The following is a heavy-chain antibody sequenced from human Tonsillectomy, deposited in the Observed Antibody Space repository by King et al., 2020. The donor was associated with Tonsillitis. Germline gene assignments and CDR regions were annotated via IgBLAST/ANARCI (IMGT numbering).Heavy chain of an antibody. Sequence: DVQLVESGGGLVQPGGSLRLSCAASGFTFSNDWMNWIRQAPGKGLVWVSRINSDGSRTNYADSVKGRFTISRDNAKNTLYRQMNSLTAEDTAVYYCSMNYRIAGSPGAFDIWGHGTMVTVSS. V-gene: IGHV3-74*01. J-gene: IGHJ3*02. D-gene: IGHD1-26*01. CDR2: INSDGSRT. CDR3: SMNYRIAGSPGAFDI. CDR1: GFTFSNDW.